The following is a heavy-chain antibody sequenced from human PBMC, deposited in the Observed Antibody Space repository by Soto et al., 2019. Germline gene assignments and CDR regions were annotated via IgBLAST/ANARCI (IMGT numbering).Heavy chain of an antibody. V-gene: IGHV3-74*01. CDR1: GFTFSNYW. J-gene: IGHJ4*02. D-gene: IGHD2-15*01. CDR2: ISSDGNSP. Sequence: VQLVESGGGLVQPGGSLRLSCAASGFTFSNYWMHWVRQAPGKGLVWVSRISSDGNSPIYADSVKGRFTISRDNAKNTLYLQMNSLRAEDTAVYYCARPTSLGGNPFDYWGQGTLVTVSS. CDR3: ARPTSLGGNPFDY.